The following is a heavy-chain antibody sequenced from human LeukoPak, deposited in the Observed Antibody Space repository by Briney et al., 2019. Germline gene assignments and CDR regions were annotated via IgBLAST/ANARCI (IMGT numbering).Heavy chain of an antibody. D-gene: IGHD3-22*01. CDR3: ARDVYYYDSSGYLNWFDP. CDR1: GGSFSGYY. CDR2: INHSGST. J-gene: IGHJ5*02. V-gene: IGHV4-34*01. Sequence: SETLSLTCAVYGGSFSGYYWSWIRQPPGKGLEWIGEINHSGSTNYNPSLKSRVTISVDTSKNQFSLKLSSVTAADTAVYYCARDVYYYDSSGYLNWFDPWGQGTLVTVSS.